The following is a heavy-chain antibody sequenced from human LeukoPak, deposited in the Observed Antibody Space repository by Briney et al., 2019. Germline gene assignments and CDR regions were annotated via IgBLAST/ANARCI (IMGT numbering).Heavy chain of an antibody. V-gene: IGHV3-21*01. Sequence: GGSLRLSCAASGFTFSSYSMNWVRQAPGKGLEWVSSISSSSSYKYYADSVKGRFTISRDNAKNSLYLQMNSLRAEDTAVYYCAREGPTNYYGMDVWGQGTTVTVSS. J-gene: IGHJ6*02. CDR2: ISSSSSYK. CDR1: GFTFSSYS. CDR3: AREGPTNYYGMDV.